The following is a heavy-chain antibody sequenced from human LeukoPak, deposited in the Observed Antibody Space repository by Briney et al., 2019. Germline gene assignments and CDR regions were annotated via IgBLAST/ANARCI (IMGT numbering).Heavy chain of an antibody. CDR1: GFTFSSNY. J-gene: IGHJ4*02. CDR3: AREGDYDYVWGSYRYTGPWDY. Sequence: PGGSLRLSCAASGFTFSSNYMSWVRQAPGKGLEWVSVIYSGGSTYYADSVKGRFTISRDNSKNTLYLQMNSLRAEDTAVYYCAREGDYDYVWGSYRYTGPWDYWGQGTLVTVSS. V-gene: IGHV3-66*01. CDR2: IYSGGST. D-gene: IGHD3-16*02.